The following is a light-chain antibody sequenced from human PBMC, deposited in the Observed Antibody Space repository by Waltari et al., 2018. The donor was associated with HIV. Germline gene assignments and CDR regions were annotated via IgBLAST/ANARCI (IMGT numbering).Light chain of an antibody. CDR1: SSNIGSNT. CDR3: AAWDDSLNGYV. J-gene: IGLJ1*01. V-gene: IGLV1-44*01. Sequence: QSVLTQPPSASGAPGQRVTISCSGRSSNIGSNTVTWDQQLPGTAPKLLISENNQRPSGVPDRCSGSKSGTSASLGISGLQSEDEADYYCAAWDDSLNGYVFGTGTKVTVL. CDR2: ENN.